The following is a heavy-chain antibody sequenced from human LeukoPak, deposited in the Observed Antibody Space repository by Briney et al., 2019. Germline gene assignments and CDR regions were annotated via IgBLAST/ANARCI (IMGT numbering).Heavy chain of an antibody. CDR3: ARDRVRFDY. CDR1: GFTFSSYS. Sequence: PGGSLRLSCAAFGFTFSSYSMNWVRQAPGKGLEWVSYISSSSSTIYYADSVKGRFTISRDNAKNSPYLQINSLRAEDTAVYYCARDRVRFDYWGQGTMVTVSP. V-gene: IGHV3-48*01. J-gene: IGHJ4*02. CDR2: ISSSSSTI. D-gene: IGHD6-6*01.